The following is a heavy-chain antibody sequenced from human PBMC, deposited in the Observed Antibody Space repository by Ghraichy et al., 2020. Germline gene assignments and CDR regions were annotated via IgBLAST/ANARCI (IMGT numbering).Heavy chain of an antibody. Sequence: ETLSLTCAASGFTFSSYAMSWVRQAPGKGLEWVSAISGSGGSTYYADSVKGRFTISRDNSKNTLYLQMNSLRAEDTAVYYCAKRSGVTTVVDYWGQGTLVTVSS. CDR2: ISGSGGST. CDR3: AKRSGVTTVVDY. V-gene: IGHV3-23*01. CDR1: GFTFSSYA. D-gene: IGHD3-10*01. J-gene: IGHJ4*02.